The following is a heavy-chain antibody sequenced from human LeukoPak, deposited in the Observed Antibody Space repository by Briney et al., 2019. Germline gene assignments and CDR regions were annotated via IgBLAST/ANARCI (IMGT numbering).Heavy chain of an antibody. CDR3: ARGGYYCSSANCYAWFDP. CDR2: ISSGGTT. Sequence: SETLSLTCTVSGDSITSYYWSWIRQPAGKALEWIGRISSGGTTKYNPSLSSRVTMSVDTSKNQFSLKLNSVTAADTAVYYCARGGYYCSSANCYAWFDPWGQGTLVTVSS. V-gene: IGHV4-4*07. CDR1: GDSITSYY. J-gene: IGHJ5*02. D-gene: IGHD2-2*01.